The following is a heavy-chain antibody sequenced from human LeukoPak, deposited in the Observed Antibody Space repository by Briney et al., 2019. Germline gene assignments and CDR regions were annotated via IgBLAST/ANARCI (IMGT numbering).Heavy chain of an antibody. V-gene: IGHV3-23*01. J-gene: IGHJ4*02. CDR2: ISGGGGST. CDR3: AKDKTRLRYYDILTGCGDY. CDR1: GFTFSSYA. Sequence: PGGSLRLSCAASGFTFSSYAMSWVRQAPGKGLEWVSAISGGGGSTYYADSVKGRFTISRDNSKNTLYLQMNSLRAEDTAVYYCAKDKTRLRYYDILTGCGDYWGQGTLVTVSS. D-gene: IGHD3-9*01.